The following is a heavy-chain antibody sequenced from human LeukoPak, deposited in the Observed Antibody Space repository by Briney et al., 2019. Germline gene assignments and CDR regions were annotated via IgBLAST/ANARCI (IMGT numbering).Heavy chain of an antibody. D-gene: IGHD6-19*01. Sequence: PGGSLRLSCAASGFPFSTYAMTWVRQAPGRGLEWLSYIGYASSPIFYAESVKGRFTISRDNAKNSLYLQMNSLRDEDTAVYYCARVSWSSGWYYFDYWGQGTLVTVSS. CDR2: IGYASSPI. V-gene: IGHV3-48*02. CDR3: ARVSWSSGWYYFDY. CDR1: GFPFSTYA. J-gene: IGHJ4*02.